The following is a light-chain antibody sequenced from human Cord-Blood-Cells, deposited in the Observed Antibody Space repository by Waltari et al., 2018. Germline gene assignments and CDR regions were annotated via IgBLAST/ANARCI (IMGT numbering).Light chain of an antibody. CDR2: DAS. Sequence: DIQMTQSPSSLSASVGDRVTITCQASQDISNYLNWYQQKPGKAPKLLIYDASNLETGVPSRFSGSGSGTDFTFTISILQPEDIATYYCQQYDKGLTFGGGTKVEIK. J-gene: IGKJ4*01. CDR3: QQYDKGLT. V-gene: IGKV1-33*01. CDR1: QDISNY.